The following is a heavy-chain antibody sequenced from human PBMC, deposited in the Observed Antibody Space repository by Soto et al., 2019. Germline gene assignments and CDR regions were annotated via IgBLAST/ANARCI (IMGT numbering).Heavy chain of an antibody. J-gene: IGHJ5*02. CDR3: ARDGDYGDYSGFDP. CDR2: IIPILGIA. CDR1: GGTFSSYT. D-gene: IGHD4-17*01. Sequence: QVQLVQSGAEVKKPGSSVKVSCKASGGTFSSYTISWVRQAPGQGLEWMGRIIPILGIANYAQKFQGRVTSTADKSTSTAYMELSSLRSEDTAVYYCARDGDYGDYSGFDPWGQGTLVTVSS. V-gene: IGHV1-69*08.